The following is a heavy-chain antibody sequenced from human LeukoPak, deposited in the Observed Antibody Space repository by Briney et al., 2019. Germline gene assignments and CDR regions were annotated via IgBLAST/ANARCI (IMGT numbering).Heavy chain of an antibody. CDR2: IRSKANSYAT. CDR3: TRTPDPVK. Sequence: GGSLRLSCASSGFTFSNYAMHWVRQASGKGLEWVGRIRSKANSYATAYAASVKGRFTISRDDSKNTAYLQMNSLKNEDTAVYYCTRTPDPVKWGQGTLVTVSS. J-gene: IGHJ4*02. CDR1: GFTFSNYA. D-gene: IGHD3-10*01. V-gene: IGHV3-73*01.